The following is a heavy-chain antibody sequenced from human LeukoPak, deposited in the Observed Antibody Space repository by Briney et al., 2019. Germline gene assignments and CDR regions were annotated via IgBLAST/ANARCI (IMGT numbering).Heavy chain of an antibody. CDR2: ISAYNGNT. Sequence: AASVEVSCKASGYTFTSYGISWVRQAPGQGLEWMGWISAYNGNTNYAQKLQGRVTMTTDTSTSTAYMELRSLRSDDTAVYYCARGYGSGSYYESDYWGQGTLVTVSS. V-gene: IGHV1-18*01. CDR1: GYTFTSYG. CDR3: ARGYGSGSYYESDY. D-gene: IGHD3-10*01. J-gene: IGHJ4*02.